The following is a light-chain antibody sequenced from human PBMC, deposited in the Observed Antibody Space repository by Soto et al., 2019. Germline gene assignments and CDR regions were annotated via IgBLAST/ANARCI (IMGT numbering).Light chain of an antibody. CDR2: AAS. Sequence: DIQMTQSPSSLSASVGDRVTITCRASQGISNYLAWYQQKPGKVPKLLIYAASTLKSGVPSRFSGSGSGTHFTLTISSLQPEDVATYYCQKYNSAPQTFGPGTKVDMK. CDR3: QKYNSAPQT. J-gene: IGKJ3*01. CDR1: QGISNY. V-gene: IGKV1-27*01.